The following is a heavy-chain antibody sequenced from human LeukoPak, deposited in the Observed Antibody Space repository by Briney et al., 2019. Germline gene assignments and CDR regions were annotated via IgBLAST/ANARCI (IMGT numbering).Heavy chain of an antibody. V-gene: IGHV3-7*01. CDR3: ARYCGGDCYGMDV. Sequence: PGGSLRLSCTASEFTFSSYWMSWVRQAPGKGLEWVANIKQDGSEKDYVDSVKGRFTISRDNAKNSLYLQMNNLRAEDTAAYYCARYCGGDCYGMDVWGQGTTVTVSS. J-gene: IGHJ6*02. D-gene: IGHD2-21*01. CDR2: IKQDGSEK. CDR1: EFTFSSYW.